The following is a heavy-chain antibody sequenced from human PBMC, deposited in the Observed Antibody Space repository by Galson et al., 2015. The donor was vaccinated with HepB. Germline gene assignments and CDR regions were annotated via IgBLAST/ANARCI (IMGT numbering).Heavy chain of an antibody. Sequence: SVKVSCKASGYTFTSYGISWVRQAPGQGLEWMGWISAYNGNTNYAQKLQGRVTMTTDTSTSTAYMELRSLRSDDTAVYYCAREALDLYSSGWYYFDYWGQGTLVTVSS. CDR3: AREALDLYSSGWYYFDY. CDR1: GYTFTSYG. V-gene: IGHV1-18*01. D-gene: IGHD6-19*01. CDR2: ISAYNGNT. J-gene: IGHJ4*02.